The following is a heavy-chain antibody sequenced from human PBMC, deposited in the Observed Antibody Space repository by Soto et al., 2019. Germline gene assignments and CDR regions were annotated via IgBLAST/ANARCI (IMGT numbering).Heavy chain of an antibody. J-gene: IGHJ5*02. CDR1: GYTFTGYY. CDR3: ARVGVPYMTTVTTWWFDP. V-gene: IGHV1-2*02. CDR2: IYPNSGGT. Sequence: ASVKVSCKTSGYTFTGYYIHWVRQAPGQGLEWMGWIYPNSGGTAYAQKFQGGVIMTVDTSIRTAYVELRSLTSDDTAVYYCARVGVPYMTTVTTWWFDPWGQGTLVTVSS. D-gene: IGHD4-17*01.